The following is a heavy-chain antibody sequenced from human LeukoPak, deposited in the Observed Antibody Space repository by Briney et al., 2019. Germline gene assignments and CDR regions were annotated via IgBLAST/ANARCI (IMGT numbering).Heavy chain of an antibody. CDR3: ARGFGEPTHSWFDP. J-gene: IGHJ5*02. CDR2: IYYSGST. Sequence: PSETLSLTFTVSGGSISSGGYYWSWIRQHPGKGLEWIGYIYYSGSTYYNPSLKSRVTISVDTSKNQFSLKLSSVTAADTAVYYCARGFGEPTHSWFDPWGQGTLVTVSS. CDR1: GGSISSGGYY. V-gene: IGHV4-31*03. D-gene: IGHD3-10*01.